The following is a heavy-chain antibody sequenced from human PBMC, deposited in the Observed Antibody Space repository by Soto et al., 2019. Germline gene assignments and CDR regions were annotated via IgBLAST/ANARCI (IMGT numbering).Heavy chain of an antibody. CDR2: IDLSESYT. CDR3: ATQGLTTYYFGY. CDR1: GYSFASQW. Sequence: EVQLVQSGAEVKKSGESLRISCKVSGYSFASQWISWVRQVPGKVQEWRGRIDLSESYTTYNPSFQGHVTFSADKSITTAYLQWRSLEASDTAIYYCATQGLTTYYFGYWGQGTLVTVSS. V-gene: IGHV5-10-1*03. J-gene: IGHJ4*02.